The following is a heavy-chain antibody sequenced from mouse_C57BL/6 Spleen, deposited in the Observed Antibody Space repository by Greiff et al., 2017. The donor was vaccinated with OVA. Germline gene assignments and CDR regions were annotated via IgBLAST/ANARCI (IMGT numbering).Heavy chain of an antibody. J-gene: IGHJ2*01. CDR3: TRERDYIDY. Sequence: DVMLVESGEGLVQPGGSLKLSCAASGFTFSSYAVSWVRQTPEKRLEWVAYISSGGDYIYYADTVKGRFTISRDNARNTLYLQMSSLKSEDTAMYYCTRERDYIDYWGQGTTLTVSS. CDR1: GFTFSSYA. CDR2: ISSGGDYI. V-gene: IGHV5-9-1*02.